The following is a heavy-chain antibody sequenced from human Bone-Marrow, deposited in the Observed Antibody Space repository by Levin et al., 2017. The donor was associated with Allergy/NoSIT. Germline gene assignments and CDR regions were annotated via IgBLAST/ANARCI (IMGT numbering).Heavy chain of an antibody. CDR3: ARRPAAGTRGGDY. V-gene: IGHV3-30*04. CDR2: ISYDGSNK. D-gene: IGHD6-13*01. J-gene: IGHJ4*02. CDR1: GFTFSSYA. Sequence: LSLTCAASGFTFSSYAMHWVRQAPGKGLEWVAVISYDGSNKYYADSVKGRFTISRDNSKNTLYLQMNSLRAEDTAVYYCARRPAAGTRGGDYWGQGTLVTVSS.